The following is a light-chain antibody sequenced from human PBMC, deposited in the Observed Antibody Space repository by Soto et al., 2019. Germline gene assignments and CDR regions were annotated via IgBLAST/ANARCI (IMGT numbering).Light chain of an antibody. Sequence: IALTQFAGNRSVERRERAARSCRASQSVSNNYLAWYQQKPGQAPRLLIYGASNRATGIPDRFSGRGSGTDFTLTISRLESEDFAVYYCQQYGSSGTFGQGTKVDIK. CDR1: QSVSNNY. J-gene: IGKJ1*01. V-gene: IGKV3-20*01. CDR2: GAS. CDR3: QQYGSSGT.